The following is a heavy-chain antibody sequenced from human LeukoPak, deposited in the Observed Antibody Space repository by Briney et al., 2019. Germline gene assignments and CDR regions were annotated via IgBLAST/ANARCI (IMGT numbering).Heavy chain of an antibody. V-gene: IGHV3-7*02. Sequence: GGSLRLSCAASGFTFSNYWMTWVRQPPGKGLEWVAHINQDGSGEYYVDSVKGRFSISRDNARKLMYLQMNSLRAEETAVYYCGRKSYDFGGGQGTLVTVSS. J-gene: IGHJ4*02. D-gene: IGHD3/OR15-3a*01. CDR2: INQDGSGE. CDR1: GFTFSNYW. CDR3: GRKSYDFG.